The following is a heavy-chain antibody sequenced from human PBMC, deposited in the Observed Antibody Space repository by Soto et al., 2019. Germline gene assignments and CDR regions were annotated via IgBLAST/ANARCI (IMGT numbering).Heavy chain of an antibody. D-gene: IGHD3-3*01. Sequence: EVQLLESGGGLVQPGGSLRLSCAASGFTFSSYAMSWVRQAPGKGLEWVSAISGSGGSTYYADSVKGRFTISRDNSKNTLYLPMNSLRAEETAVYYCAKKADDFYDFWSGYEQYFDYWGQGTLITVSS. J-gene: IGHJ4*02. CDR2: ISGSGGST. CDR1: GFTFSSYA. CDR3: AKKADDFYDFWSGYEQYFDY. V-gene: IGHV3-23*01.